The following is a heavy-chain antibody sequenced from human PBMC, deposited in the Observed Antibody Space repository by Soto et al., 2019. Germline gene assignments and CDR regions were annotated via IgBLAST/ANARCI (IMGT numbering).Heavy chain of an antibody. D-gene: IGHD2-2*02. V-gene: IGHV1-8*01. CDR1: GYSFSTYD. Sequence: QVQLVQSGAEVKKPGASVKVSCKASGYSFSTYDINWVRQAAGQGLEWMGWVNPKSGYTDYAQRFRGRVTMTSNTSISTAYMELSALTPEDTAVYYCARPYCDSTSCYTDWFDPWGQGTLVTVSS. CDR2: VNPKSGYT. J-gene: IGHJ5*02. CDR3: ARPYCDSTSCYTDWFDP.